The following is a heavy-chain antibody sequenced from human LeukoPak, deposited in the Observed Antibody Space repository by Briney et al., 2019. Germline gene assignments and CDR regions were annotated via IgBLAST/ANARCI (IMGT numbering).Heavy chain of an antibody. CDR3: ARDTYGSKGRFDY. J-gene: IGHJ4*02. CDR1: GYTFTGYY. Sequence: AASVKVSCKASGYTFTGYYMHWVRQAPGQGLEWMGWINPNSGGTNYAQKSQGRVTMTRDTSISTAYMELSRLSSDDTAVYYCARDTYGSKGRFDYWGQGTLVTVSS. V-gene: IGHV1-2*02. CDR2: INPNSGGT. D-gene: IGHD6-19*01.